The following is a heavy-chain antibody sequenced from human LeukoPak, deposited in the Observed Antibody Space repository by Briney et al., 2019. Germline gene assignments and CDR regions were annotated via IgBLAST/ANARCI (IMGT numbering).Heavy chain of an antibody. CDR3: ATSTYCSNTSCYALSSGDYMDV. J-gene: IGHJ6*03. D-gene: IGHD2-2*01. V-gene: IGHV1-24*01. CDR2: FDPEDGET. Sequence: VASVKVSCKVSGYTLTELSMHWVRQARGKGLEWVGGFDPEDGETIYAQKFQGRVTMTEDTSTDTAYMELSSLRSEDTAVYYCATSTYCSNTSCYALSSGDYMDVWGKGTTVTVSS. CDR1: GYTLTELS.